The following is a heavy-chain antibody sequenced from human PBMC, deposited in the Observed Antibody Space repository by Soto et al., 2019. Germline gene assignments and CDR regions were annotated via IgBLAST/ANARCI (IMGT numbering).Heavy chain of an antibody. CDR2: ISSSSSYI. J-gene: IGHJ5*02. D-gene: IGHD6-13*01. CDR1: GFTFSSYS. CDR3: ARDFLAAAGGIKFDP. V-gene: IGHV3-21*01. Sequence: PGGSLRLSCAASGFTFSSYSMNWVRQAPGKGLEWVSSISSSSSYIYYADSVKGRFTISRDNAKNSLYLQMNSLRAEDTAVYYCARDFLAAAGGIKFDPWGQGTLVTVSS.